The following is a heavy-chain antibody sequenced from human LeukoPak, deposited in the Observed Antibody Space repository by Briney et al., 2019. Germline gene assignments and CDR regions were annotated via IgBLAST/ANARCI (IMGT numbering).Heavy chain of an antibody. CDR1: GYTFTSYG. CDR3: ARGVIAAGDNWFDP. D-gene: IGHD6-13*01. Sequence: ASVKVSCKASGYTFTSYGISWVRRAPGQGLEWMGWISAYNGNTNYAQKLQGRVTMTTDTSTSTAYMELRSLRSDDTAVYCCARGVIAAGDNWFDPWGQGTLVTVSS. V-gene: IGHV1-18*01. CDR2: ISAYNGNT. J-gene: IGHJ5*02.